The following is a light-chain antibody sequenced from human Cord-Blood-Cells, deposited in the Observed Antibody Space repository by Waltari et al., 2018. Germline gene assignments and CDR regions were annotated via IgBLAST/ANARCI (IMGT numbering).Light chain of an antibody. Sequence: DIVLTQSPATLPLSPPERATLSCRASQSVSSYSAWYQQKPGQAPRLLIYDASNRATGIPARFSGRGSGTDFTLTISSLEPEDFAVYYCQQRSNWPPWTFGQGTKVEIK. CDR3: QQRSNWPPWT. CDR1: QSVSSY. J-gene: IGKJ1*01. CDR2: DAS. V-gene: IGKV3-11*01.